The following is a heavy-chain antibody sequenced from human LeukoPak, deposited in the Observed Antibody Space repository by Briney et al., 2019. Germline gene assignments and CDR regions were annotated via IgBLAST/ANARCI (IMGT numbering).Heavy chain of an antibody. J-gene: IGHJ6*02. CDR2: ISGSGSST. D-gene: IGHD3-10*01. CDR1: GFTFSSYA. Sequence: GGSLRLSCAASGFTFSSYAMSWVRQAPGKGLEWVSAISGSGSSTYYADSVKGRFTTSRDNSKNTLYLQMNSLRAEDTAVYYCAKVYGSGSLYYYYGMDVWGQGTTVTVSS. CDR3: AKVYGSGSLYYYYGMDV. V-gene: IGHV3-23*01.